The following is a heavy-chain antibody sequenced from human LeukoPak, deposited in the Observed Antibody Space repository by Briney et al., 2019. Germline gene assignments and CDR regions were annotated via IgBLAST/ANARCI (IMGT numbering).Heavy chain of an antibody. Sequence: PSETLSLTCTVSGGSISSSSYYWSWIRQPPGKGLEWIGYIYYSGSTYYNPSLKSRVTISVDTSKNQFSLKLSSVTAADTAVYYCARADYGGNSVSDPWGQGTLVTVSS. CDR1: GGSISSSSYY. V-gene: IGHV4-30-4*08. CDR3: ARADYGGNSVSDP. CDR2: IYYSGST. J-gene: IGHJ5*02. D-gene: IGHD4-23*01.